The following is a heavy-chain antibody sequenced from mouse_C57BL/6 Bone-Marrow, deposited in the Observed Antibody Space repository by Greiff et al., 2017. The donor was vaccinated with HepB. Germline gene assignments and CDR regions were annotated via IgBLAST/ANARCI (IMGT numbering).Heavy chain of an antibody. CDR1: GFNIKDYY. CDR3: ASYGSSSNWYFDV. J-gene: IGHJ1*03. Sequence: VQLKQSGAELVKPGASVKLSCTASGFNIKDYYMHWVKQRTEQGLEWIGRIDPEDGETKYAPKFQGKATITADTSSNTAYLQLSSLTAEDTAVYYCASYGSSSNWYFDVWGTGTTVTVSS. CDR2: IDPEDGET. V-gene: IGHV14-2*01. D-gene: IGHD1-1*01.